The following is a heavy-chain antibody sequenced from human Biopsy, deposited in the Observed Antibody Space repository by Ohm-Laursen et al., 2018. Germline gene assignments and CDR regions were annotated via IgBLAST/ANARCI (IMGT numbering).Heavy chain of an antibody. CDR1: GISFSRSA. J-gene: IGHJ6*02. CDR2: ITASGGTT. V-gene: IGHV3-23*01. CDR3: ARDVEGFYSYAMDV. D-gene: IGHD5-24*01. Sequence: SLRLSCAASGISFSRSAMNWVRQAPGKGLEWVSGITASGGTTYYADSVKGRFTISRDNSKNTVYLQMNSLRAEDTAVYYCARDVEGFYSYAMDVWGQGTTVTVSS.